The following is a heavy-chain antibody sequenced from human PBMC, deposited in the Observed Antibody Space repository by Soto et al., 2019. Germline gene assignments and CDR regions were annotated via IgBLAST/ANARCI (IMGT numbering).Heavy chain of an antibody. D-gene: IGHD1-26*01. CDR1: GFTFSSYA. J-gene: IGHJ4*02. V-gene: IGHV3-23*01. Sequence: EVQMLESGGGLVQPGGSLRVSCAASGFTFSSYAMSWVRQAPGKGLEWVSSISASGDITYYADSVKGRFTVSRDNSKNTLSLQMHSLRAEDTAIYYCAKGRKDNGSYRTAFDNWGQGTLVTVSS. CDR2: ISASGDIT. CDR3: AKGRKDNGSYRTAFDN.